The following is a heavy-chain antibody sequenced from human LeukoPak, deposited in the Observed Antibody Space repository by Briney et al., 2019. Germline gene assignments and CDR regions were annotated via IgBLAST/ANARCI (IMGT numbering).Heavy chain of an antibody. CDR3: ARRSEFGVFYYMDV. CDR1: GFSFSSYS. D-gene: IGHD3-16*01. CDR2: ISASSGTI. V-gene: IGHV3-48*01. Sequence: GGSLRLSCAASGFSFSSYSMNWVRQAPGKGLEWVSYISASSGTIFYADAVKGRFTISRDNAKNSLYLEMNSLSGEDTAVYYCARRSEFGVFYYMDVWGKGTTVTVSS. J-gene: IGHJ6*03.